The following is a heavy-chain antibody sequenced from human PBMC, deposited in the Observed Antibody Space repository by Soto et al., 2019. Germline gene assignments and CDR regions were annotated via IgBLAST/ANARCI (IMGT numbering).Heavy chain of an antibody. CDR1: GVSVSINSAA. D-gene: IGHD5-12*01. V-gene: IGHV6-1*01. CDR3: ARGAPTPYSGYDYVFDY. CDR2: TYYRSKWYN. Sequence: QTLSLTFAISGVSVSINSAAWNWIRQSPSRGLEWLGRTYYRSKWYNDYAVSVKSRITINPDTSKNQFSLQLNSVTPEDTAVYYCARGAPTPYSGYDYVFDYWGQGPLVTVSS. J-gene: IGHJ4*02.